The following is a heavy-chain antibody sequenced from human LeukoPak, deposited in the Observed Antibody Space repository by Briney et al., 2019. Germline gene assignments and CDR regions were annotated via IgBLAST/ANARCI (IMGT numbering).Heavy chain of an antibody. J-gene: IGHJ6*02. Sequence: ASVKVSCKASGYTFTSYAMRWVRQAPGQRLEWMGWINAGNGNTKYSQKFQGRVTITRDTSASTAYMELSSLRSEDTAVYYCARDGGGDSLWFGELLHYYYGMDVWGQGTTVTVSS. CDR2: INAGNGNT. CDR3: ARDGGGDSLWFGELLHYYYGMDV. CDR1: GYTFTSYA. D-gene: IGHD3-10*01. V-gene: IGHV1-3*01.